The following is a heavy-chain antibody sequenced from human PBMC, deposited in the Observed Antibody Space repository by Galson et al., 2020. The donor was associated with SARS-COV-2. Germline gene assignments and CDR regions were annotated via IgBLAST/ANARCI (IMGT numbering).Heavy chain of an antibody. CDR2: IYYSGKT. CDR3: ARPFYGSGSYWPG. D-gene: IGHD3-10*01. CDR1: SGSISSSTHY. V-gene: IGHV4-39*01. Sequence: SETLSLTCTVSSGSISSSTHYWGWIRQPPGKGLEWIGSIYYSGKTYYNPSLKSRVTISVDTSKNQFSLRLSSVTAADTAVYYCARPFYGSGSYWPGWGQGTLVIVS. J-gene: IGHJ1*01.